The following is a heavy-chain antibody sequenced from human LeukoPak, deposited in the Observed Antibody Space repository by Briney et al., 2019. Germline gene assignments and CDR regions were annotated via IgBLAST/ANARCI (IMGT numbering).Heavy chain of an antibody. CDR2: IYVTGN. V-gene: IGHV4-59*08. Sequence: SETLSLTCTVSGGSIGTYYWSWVRQSLGKGLEWIGYIYVTGNRYNPYLQSRVTISVDTSRNQFFLKMSSVTAADTAVYYCARHIGGGIEDMDVWGKGTKVTVSS. CDR3: ARHIGGGIEDMDV. J-gene: IGHJ6*03. CDR1: GGSIGTYY. D-gene: IGHD3-16*02.